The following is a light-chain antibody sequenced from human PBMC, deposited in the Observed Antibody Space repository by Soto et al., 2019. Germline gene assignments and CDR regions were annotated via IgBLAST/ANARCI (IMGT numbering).Light chain of an antibody. Sequence: QSVLTQPPSASGPPGQTVTISCSGSSSNIGRYYVYWYQHLPGTAPTLFIYRDNQRPSGVPDRFSGSKSGTSASLAISGLRSEDEADYYCAAWDDSLSGPVFGGGTKLTVL. CDR3: AAWDDSLSGPV. CDR1: SSNIGRYY. CDR2: RDN. V-gene: IGLV1-47*01. J-gene: IGLJ2*01.